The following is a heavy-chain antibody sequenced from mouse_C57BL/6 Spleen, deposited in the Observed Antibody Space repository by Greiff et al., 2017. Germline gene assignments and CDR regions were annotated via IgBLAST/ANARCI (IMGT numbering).Heavy chain of an antibody. V-gene: IGHV5-17*01. CDR3: ARPRTSNYFDY. Sequence: EVKLQESGGGLVKPGGSLKLSCAASGFTFSDYGMHWVRQAPEKGLEWVAYISSGSSTIYYADTVKGRFTISRDNAKNTLFLQMTSLRSEDTAMYYCARPRTSNYFDYWGQGTTLTVSS. J-gene: IGHJ2*01. CDR2: ISSGSSTI. CDR1: GFTFSDYG.